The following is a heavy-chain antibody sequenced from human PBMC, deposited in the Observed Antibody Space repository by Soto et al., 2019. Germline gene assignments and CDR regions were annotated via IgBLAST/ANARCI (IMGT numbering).Heavy chain of an antibody. V-gene: IGHV3-11*06. CDR3: ARYIYGYVDY. D-gene: IGHD5-18*01. CDR1: GFTFSYYY. CDR2: ISSSISYT. Sequence: GGSLRLSCAASGFTFSYYYMSWIRQAPGKGLEWVSYISSSISYTNYADSVKGRFTISRDNAKNSLYLQMNSLRAEDTAVYYCARYIYGYVDYWGQGTLVTVS. J-gene: IGHJ4*02.